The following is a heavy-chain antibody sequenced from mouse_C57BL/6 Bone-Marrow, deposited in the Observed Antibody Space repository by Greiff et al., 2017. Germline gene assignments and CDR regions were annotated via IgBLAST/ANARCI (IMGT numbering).Heavy chain of an antibody. Sequence: DVHLLESGGGLVKPGGSLKLSCAASGFTFSSSTMPWVRQTPEQRLEWVATISGGGGNTYYPHSVKGRFTISRDTASNTLYLQLSSLRSADTALYYCTRHRGYRFDYRGQGTTRTGSS. J-gene: IGHJ2*01. CDR3: TRHRGYRFDY. CDR2: ISGGGGNT. D-gene: IGHD3-1*01. V-gene: IGHV5-9*01. CDR1: GFTFSSST.